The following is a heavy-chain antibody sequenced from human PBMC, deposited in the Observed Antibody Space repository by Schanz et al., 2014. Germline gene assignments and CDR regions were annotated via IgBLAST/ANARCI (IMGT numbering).Heavy chain of an antibody. Sequence: VYLVESGGGLVKPGGSLRLSCAASGFSFSTYGMTWVRQAPGKGLEWVSSISSSSMYIYQADSMRGRFTISRDNAKNSLYLQMNSLSAEDTAVYYCAKVAPAATYLDSWGLGTLDTVSS. D-gene: IGHD2-2*01. V-gene: IGHV3-21*04. CDR2: ISSSSMYI. CDR1: GFSFSTYG. J-gene: IGHJ4*02. CDR3: AKVAPAATYLDS.